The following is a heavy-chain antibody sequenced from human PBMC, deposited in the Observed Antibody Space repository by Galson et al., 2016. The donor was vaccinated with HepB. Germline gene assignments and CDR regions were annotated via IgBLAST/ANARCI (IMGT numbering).Heavy chain of an antibody. Sequence: SLRLSCAASGFTFSSYAMSWVRQAPGKGLEWVSDISGSRGSTYYADSVKGRFTISRDNSKNTLFLQMHSLRAEDTAVYYCATLLFRLIDSSTDYWGQGTLVTVSS. V-gene: IGHV3-23*01. CDR1: GFTFSSYA. J-gene: IGHJ4*02. D-gene: IGHD3-22*01. CDR3: ATLLFRLIDSSTDY. CDR2: ISGSRGST.